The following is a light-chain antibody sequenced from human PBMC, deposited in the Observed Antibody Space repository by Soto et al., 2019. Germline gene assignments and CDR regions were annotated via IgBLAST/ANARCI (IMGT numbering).Light chain of an antibody. CDR1: QAISTY. Sequence: DIQLTQSPSSLSASVGDRVTITCRASQAISTYLVWYQQKPGTVPKLLIFAASTLQSGVPSRFSRSGAGTEFTLTISSLQPEDGGTYYCQNYNGAPWTFGQGTKVQLK. CDR2: AAS. V-gene: IGKV1-27*01. CDR3: QNYNGAPWT. J-gene: IGKJ1*01.